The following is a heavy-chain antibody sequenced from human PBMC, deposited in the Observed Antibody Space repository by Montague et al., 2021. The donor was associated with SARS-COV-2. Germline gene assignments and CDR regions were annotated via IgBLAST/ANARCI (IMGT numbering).Heavy chain of an antibody. CDR2: IWYDGSNK. CDR1: GSTFRSFG. Sequence: SLRLSCAASGSTFRSFGMHWVRQAPGKGLEWVAVIWYDGSNKYYAETVKGRFIISRDNSKNTLYLQMNSLRAEDTAVYYCARCPRSYSSSWYPEYWGQGTLVTVSS. V-gene: IGHV3-33*01. D-gene: IGHD6-13*01. CDR3: ARCPRSYSSSWYPEY. J-gene: IGHJ4*02.